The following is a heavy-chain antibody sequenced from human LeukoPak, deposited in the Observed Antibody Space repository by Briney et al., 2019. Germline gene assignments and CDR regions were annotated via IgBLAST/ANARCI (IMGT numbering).Heavy chain of an antibody. Sequence: GASVKVSCKASGYTFTGYYLHWVRQAPGQGLEWMGWINPSSGGTNYAQKFQDRVTMTRDTSITTTYMELSSLTSDDTAVYYCVRENWFFDYWGQGSLVTVSS. CDR2: INPSSGGT. CDR1: GYTFTGYY. J-gene: IGHJ4*02. D-gene: IGHD3-9*01. CDR3: VRENWFFDY. V-gene: IGHV1-2*02.